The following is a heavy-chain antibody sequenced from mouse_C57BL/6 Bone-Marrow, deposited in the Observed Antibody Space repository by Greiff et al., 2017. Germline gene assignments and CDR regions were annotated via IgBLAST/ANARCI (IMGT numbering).Heavy chain of an antibody. J-gene: IGHJ2*01. V-gene: IGHV1-55*01. CDR1: GYTFTSYW. D-gene: IGHD4-1*01. Sequence: VQLQQPGAELVKPGASVKMSCKASGYTFTSYWITWVKQRPGQGLEWVGDIYRPSGRTNYTEKFKGKAILTVDTSSNSAYLQLSSLSSEDSAYFYWARSGPLGRSWDYGGQGTTLTVSS. CDR2: IYRPSGRT. CDR3: ARSGPLGRSWDY.